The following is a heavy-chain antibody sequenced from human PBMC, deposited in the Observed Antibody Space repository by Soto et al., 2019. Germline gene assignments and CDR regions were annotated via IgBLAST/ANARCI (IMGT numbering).Heavy chain of an antibody. Sequence: PGGSLRLSCAASGFTVSSSYMNWVRQAPGKGLEWVSIIHSGGGTHYADSVKGRFTISRDNSKNTLYLQMNSLRAEDTAVYYCARSSGGSYHSHAFDIWCQGTMVTVS. CDR3: ARSSGGSYHSHAFDI. V-gene: IGHV3-53*01. J-gene: IGHJ3*02. CDR2: IHSGGGT. CDR1: GFTVSSSY. D-gene: IGHD3-16*02.